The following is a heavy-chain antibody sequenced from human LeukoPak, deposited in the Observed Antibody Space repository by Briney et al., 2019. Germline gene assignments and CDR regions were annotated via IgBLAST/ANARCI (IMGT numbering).Heavy chain of an antibody. V-gene: IGHV4-38-2*01. D-gene: IGHD4-11*01. CDR2: FYHSGST. CDR3: ARHDFYSNYPHNWFDP. J-gene: IGHJ5*02. CDR1: AYSISSGYY. Sequence: SETLSLTCAVSAYSISSGYYWSWIRPPPGKGLEWIGSFYHSGSTYYNPSLKSRVTISVDTSKNQFSLKLSSVTAADTAVYYCARHDFYSNYPHNWFDPRGQGTLVTVSS.